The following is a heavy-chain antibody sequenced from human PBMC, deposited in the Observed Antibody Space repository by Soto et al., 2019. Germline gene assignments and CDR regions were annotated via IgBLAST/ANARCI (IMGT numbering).Heavy chain of an antibody. CDR1: VYSISSCYY. D-gene: IGHD3-22*01. CDR2: FYHGGST. CDR3: ARVGPWVPYYYDSSPYTFENWFDP. J-gene: IGHJ5*02. V-gene: IGHV4-38-2*01. Sequence: SETLSLTCAVSVYSISSCYYWGWLRQPPGKGLEWIASFYHGGSTYYNPSLNSRVTLSLDMTNNHVSLILNSVTAADTAVYYCARVGPWVPYYYDSSPYTFENWFDPWGQGTLVTVSS.